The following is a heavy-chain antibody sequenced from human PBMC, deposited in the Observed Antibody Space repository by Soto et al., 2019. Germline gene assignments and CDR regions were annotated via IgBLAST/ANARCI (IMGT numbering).Heavy chain of an antibody. J-gene: IGHJ4*02. CDR1: GFTFSSYA. V-gene: IGHV3-23*01. CDR3: ASYCSGGSCYPYYFDY. Sequence: EVQLLESGGGLVQPGGSLRLSCAASGFTFSSYAMSWVRQAPGKGLEWVSAISGSGGSTYYADSVKGRFTISRDNSKNTLYLQMNSLIAEDTAVYYCASYCSGGSCYPYYFDYWGQGTLVTVSS. CDR2: ISGSGGST. D-gene: IGHD2-15*01.